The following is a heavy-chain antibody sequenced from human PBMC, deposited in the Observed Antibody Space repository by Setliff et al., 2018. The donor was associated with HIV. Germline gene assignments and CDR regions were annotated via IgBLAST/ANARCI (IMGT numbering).Heavy chain of an antibody. D-gene: IGHD3-10*01. CDR2: IYHSGST. J-gene: IGHJ4*02. Sequence: SETLSLTCTVSGDFFSSDYYWGWIRQPPGKGLEWIGSIYHSGSTYYNPSLKSRVTISVDTSKNQFSLKLSSVTAADTAVYYCAREAYGSGSYPSFGLDYWGQGTLVTVSS. V-gene: IGHV4-38-2*02. CDR3: AREAYGSGSYPSFGLDY. CDR1: GDFFSSDYY.